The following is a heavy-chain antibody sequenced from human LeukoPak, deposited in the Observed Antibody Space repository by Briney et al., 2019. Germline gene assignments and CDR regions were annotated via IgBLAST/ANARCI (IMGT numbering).Heavy chain of an antibody. V-gene: IGHV3-23*01. D-gene: IGHD3-3*01. CDR1: GFTFSSYA. CDR2: ISGSGGST. J-gene: IGHJ4*02. Sequence: PGGSLRLSCAASGFTFSSYAMSWVRQAPGKGLEWVSAISGSGGSTYYADSVKGRFTISRDNSKNTLYLQMNSLRAEDTAVYYCAKVRRHYVFWSVYQDYFDSGARGPLSP. CDR3: AKVRRHYVFWSVYQDYFDS.